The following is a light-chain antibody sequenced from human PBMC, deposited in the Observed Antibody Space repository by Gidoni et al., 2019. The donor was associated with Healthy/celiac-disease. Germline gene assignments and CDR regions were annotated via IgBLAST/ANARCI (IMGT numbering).Light chain of an antibody. V-gene: IGKV3-20*01. CDR1: QSVSSSY. Sequence: EIVFTQSPGTLTLSPGERATLSCRARQSVSSSYLAWYQQKPGQAPRLLIYGASRRATGIPDRFSGSGFGTDFTLTISRLEPEDFAVYYCQQYGSSPFTFGPGTKVDIK. CDR3: QQYGSSPFT. J-gene: IGKJ3*01. CDR2: GAS.